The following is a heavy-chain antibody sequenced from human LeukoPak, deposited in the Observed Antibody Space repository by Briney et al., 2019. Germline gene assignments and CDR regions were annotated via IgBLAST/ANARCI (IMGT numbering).Heavy chain of an antibody. V-gene: IGHV3-21*01. CDR2: ISSSSSYI. D-gene: IGHD6-6*01. Sequence: GRSPRLSCAASGFTFSSYSMTWVRQAPGKGLEWVSSISSSSSYIYYADSVKGRFTISRDNAKNSLYLQMNSLRAEDTAVYYCAQRSAPLEYSSSSGAFDIWGQGTMVTVSS. CDR1: GFTFSSYS. CDR3: AQRSAPLEYSSSSGAFDI. J-gene: IGHJ3*02.